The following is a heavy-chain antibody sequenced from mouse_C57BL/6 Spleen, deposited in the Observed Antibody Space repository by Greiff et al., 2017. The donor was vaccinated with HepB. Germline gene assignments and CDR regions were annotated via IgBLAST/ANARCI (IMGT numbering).Heavy chain of an antibody. CDR1: GFTFSSYG. CDR3: ARHSGTAQALDY. Sequence: EVQLVESGGDLVKPGGSLKLSCAASGFTFSSYGMSWVRQTPDKRLEWVATISSGGSYTYYPDSVKGRFTISRDNAKNTLYLQMSSLKSEDTAMYYCARHSGTAQALDYWGQGTTLTVSS. V-gene: IGHV5-6*01. D-gene: IGHD3-2*02. J-gene: IGHJ2*01. CDR2: ISSGGSYT.